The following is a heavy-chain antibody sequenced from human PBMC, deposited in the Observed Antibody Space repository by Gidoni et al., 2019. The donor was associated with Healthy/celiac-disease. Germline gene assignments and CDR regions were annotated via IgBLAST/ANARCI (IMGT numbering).Heavy chain of an antibody. CDR3: ARDSGSDYDFDY. CDR1: GFTFSSYA. CDR2: ISYDGSNK. Sequence: QVQLVESGGGVVQPGRSLRLSCAASGFTFSSYAMHWVRQAPGKGLEWVAVISYDGSNKYYADSVKGRFTISRDNSKNTLYLQMNSLRAEDTAVYYCARDSGSDYDFDYWGQGTLVTVSS. V-gene: IGHV3-30-3*01. J-gene: IGHJ4*02. D-gene: IGHD3-22*01.